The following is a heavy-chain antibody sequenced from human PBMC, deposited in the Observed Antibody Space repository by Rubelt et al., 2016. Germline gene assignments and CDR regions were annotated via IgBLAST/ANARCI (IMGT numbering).Heavy chain of an antibody. CDR1: GFTFSSHA. CDR3: AKDLRGTVADAFDV. CDR2: ISGST. V-gene: IGHV3-23*01. Sequence: GGGLAQPGGSLRLSCAASGFTFSSHAMSWVRQAPGKGLEWVSAISGSTYYADSVKGRFIISRDNSKNTVYLQMNSLRAEDTAIYYCAKDLRGTVADAFDVWGQGTMVTVSS. D-gene: IGHD6-19*01. J-gene: IGHJ3*01.